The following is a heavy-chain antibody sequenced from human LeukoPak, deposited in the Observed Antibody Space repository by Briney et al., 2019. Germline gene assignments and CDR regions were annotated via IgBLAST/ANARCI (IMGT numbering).Heavy chain of an antibody. Sequence: ASVKVSCKASGYTFTGYYMHWVRQAPGQGLEWMGWINLNSGGTNYAQKFQGRVTMTRDTSISTAYMELSRLRSDDTAVYYCARGGAGSYGDYYYYYMDVWGKGTTVTVSS. V-gene: IGHV1-2*02. CDR1: GYTFTGYY. J-gene: IGHJ6*03. CDR2: INLNSGGT. D-gene: IGHD1-26*01. CDR3: ARGGAGSYGDYYYYYMDV.